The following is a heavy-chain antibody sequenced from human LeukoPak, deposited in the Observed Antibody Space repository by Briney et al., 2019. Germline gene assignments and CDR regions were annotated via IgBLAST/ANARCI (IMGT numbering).Heavy chain of an antibody. CDR2: ISAYNGNT. CDR3: ARDSSGWLSGGFQH. J-gene: IGHJ1*01. D-gene: IGHD6-19*01. Sequence: ASVKVSCKASGYTFTSYGISWVRQAPGQGLEWMGWISAYNGNTNYAQKLQGRVTMTTDTSTSTAYMELRSLRSDDTAVYYCARDSSGWLSGGFQHWGQGTLVTVSS. V-gene: IGHV1-18*04. CDR1: GYTFTSYG.